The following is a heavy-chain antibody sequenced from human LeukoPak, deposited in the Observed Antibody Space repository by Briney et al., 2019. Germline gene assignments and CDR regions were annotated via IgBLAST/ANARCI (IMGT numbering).Heavy chain of an antibody. Sequence: PSETLSLTCAVYGGSFSGYYWSWIRQPPGKGLEWIGEINHSGSTNYNPSLKSRVTISVDTSKNQFSLKLSSVTAADTAVYYCARRISPLTGDDYWGQGTLVTVSS. CDR3: ARRISPLTGDDY. J-gene: IGHJ4*02. CDR2: INHSGST. CDR1: GGSFSGYY. V-gene: IGHV4-34*01. D-gene: IGHD3-9*01.